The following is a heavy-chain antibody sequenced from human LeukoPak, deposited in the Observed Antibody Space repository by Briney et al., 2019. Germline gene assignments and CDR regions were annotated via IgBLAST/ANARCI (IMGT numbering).Heavy chain of an antibody. CDR2: ISGSGGST. Sequence: GGSLKPSLPPSEFTFSSFAIGGSAKAPGKGLEWVSAISGSGGSTYYADSVKGRFTISRDNSKNTLYLQMNSLRAEDTAVYYCAKGRGDHWGQGTLVTVSS. CDR3: AKGRGDH. CDR1: EFTFSSFA. V-gene: IGHV3-23*01. J-gene: IGHJ4*02.